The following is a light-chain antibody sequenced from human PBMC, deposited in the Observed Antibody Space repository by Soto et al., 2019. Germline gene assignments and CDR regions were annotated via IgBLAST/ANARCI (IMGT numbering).Light chain of an antibody. Sequence: QSALTQPASVSGSPGQSITISCTGTSSDIGAYNSVSWYQQHPGKAPKLIIYEVSNRPSGVPNRFSESKSGNTASLTISGVEDEDEADYYCSSRTTSNPYVFGTGTKLTVL. CDR1: SSDIGAYNS. CDR3: SSRTTSNPYV. CDR2: EVS. V-gene: IGLV2-14*01. J-gene: IGLJ1*01.